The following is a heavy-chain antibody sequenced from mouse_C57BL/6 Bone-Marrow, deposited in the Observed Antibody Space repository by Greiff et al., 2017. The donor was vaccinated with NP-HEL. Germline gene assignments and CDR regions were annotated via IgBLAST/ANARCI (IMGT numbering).Heavy chain of an antibody. CDR2: IRNKANGYTT. Sequence: EVQRVESGGGLVQPGGSLSLSCAASGFTFTDYYMSWVRQPPGKALEWLGFIRNKANGYTTEYSASVKGRFTISRDNSQSILYLQMNALRAEDSATYYCARSQYYGLFAYWGQGTLVTVSA. D-gene: IGHD1-2*01. J-gene: IGHJ3*01. CDR1: GFTFTDYY. CDR3: ARSQYYGLFAY. V-gene: IGHV7-3*01.